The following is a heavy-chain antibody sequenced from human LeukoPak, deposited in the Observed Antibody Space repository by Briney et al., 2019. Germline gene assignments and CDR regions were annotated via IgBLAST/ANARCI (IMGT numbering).Heavy chain of an antibody. V-gene: IGHV5-51*01. CDR1: GYSFTSYW. J-gene: IGHJ4*02. Sequence: GESLKISRKGSGYSFTSYWIGWVRQMPGKGLEWMGIIYFGDSHTRYSPSFQGQVTISADKSISTAYLQWSSLKASDTAIYYCARSAGSSSSWEFDYWGQGTLVTVSS. CDR3: ARSAGSSSSWEFDY. CDR2: IYFGDSHT. D-gene: IGHD6-13*01.